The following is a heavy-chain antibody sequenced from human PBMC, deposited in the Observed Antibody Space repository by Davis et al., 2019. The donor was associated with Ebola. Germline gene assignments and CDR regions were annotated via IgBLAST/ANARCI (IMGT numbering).Heavy chain of an antibody. V-gene: IGHV3-23*01. D-gene: IGHD6-19*01. CDR2: ISGSGGST. CDR3: AKDQRIAVAGPIDY. CDR1: GFTFSSYA. J-gene: IGHJ4*02. Sequence: GESLKISCAASGFTFSSYAMSWVRQAPGKGLEWVSAISGSGGSTYYADSVKGRFTISRDNSKNTLYLQMNSLRAEDTAVYYCAKDQRIAVAGPIDYWGQGTLVTVSS.